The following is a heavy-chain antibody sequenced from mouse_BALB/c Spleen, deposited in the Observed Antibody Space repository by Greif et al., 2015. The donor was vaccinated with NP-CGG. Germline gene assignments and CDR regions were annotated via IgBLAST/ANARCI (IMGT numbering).Heavy chain of an antibody. CDR2: IYPGSGST. CDR3: TRCYYGSSYWYFDV. CDR1: GYTFTSYW. Sequence: LQQSGSELVRPGASVKLSCKASGYTFTSYWMHWVKQRHGQGLEWIGNIYPGSGSTNYDEKFKSKGTLTVDTSSSTAYMHLSSLTSEDSAVYYCTRCYYGSSYWYFDVWGAGTTVTVSS. J-gene: IGHJ1*01. D-gene: IGHD1-1*01. V-gene: IGHV1S22*01.